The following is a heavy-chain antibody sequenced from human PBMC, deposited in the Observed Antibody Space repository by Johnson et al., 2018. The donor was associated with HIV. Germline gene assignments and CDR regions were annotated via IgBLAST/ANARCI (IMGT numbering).Heavy chain of an antibody. Sequence: QMQLVESGGGLVQPGGSLRLSCAASGFTFSTYGMHWVRQAPGKGLEWVAVTSYDGSNKYYADSVKGRFTISRDNSKNTLYLQMNSLRAEDTAVYYCARGDSSGEAFDIWGQWTMVTVSS. CDR3: ARGDSSGEAFDI. CDR2: TSYDGSNK. V-gene: IGHV3-30*03. CDR1: GFTFSTYG. D-gene: IGHD3-22*01. J-gene: IGHJ3*02.